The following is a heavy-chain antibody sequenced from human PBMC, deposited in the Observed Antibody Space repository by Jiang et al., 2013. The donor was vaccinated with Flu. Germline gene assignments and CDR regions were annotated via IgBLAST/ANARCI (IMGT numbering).Heavy chain of an antibody. J-gene: IGHJ4*02. CDR3: STSWDY. D-gene: IGHD1-26*01. V-gene: IGHV4-4*02. CDR2: IYHSGIST. CDR1: GGSISSYKW. Sequence: GPGLVKPSGTLSLTCTVSGGSISSYKWWSWVRQPPGKGLEWIGEIYHSGISTNYNPSLKSRVTISVDNSKNQVTLNLSSVTAVDTAFYYCSTSWDYWGQGTLVTVSS.